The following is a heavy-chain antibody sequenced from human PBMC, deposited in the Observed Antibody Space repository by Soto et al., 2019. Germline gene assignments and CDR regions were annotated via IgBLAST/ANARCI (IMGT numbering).Heavy chain of an antibody. Sequence: GGSLRLSCAASGFTFDDYTMHWVRQAPGKGLEWVSLISWDGGRTYYADSVKGRFTISRDNSKNSLYLQMNSLRTEDTALYYCAKASSTYCSGGSCYGIDYWGQGTLVTVS. V-gene: IGHV3-43*01. D-gene: IGHD2-15*01. CDR2: ISWDGGRT. J-gene: IGHJ4*02. CDR1: GFTFDDYT. CDR3: AKASSTYCSGGSCYGIDY.